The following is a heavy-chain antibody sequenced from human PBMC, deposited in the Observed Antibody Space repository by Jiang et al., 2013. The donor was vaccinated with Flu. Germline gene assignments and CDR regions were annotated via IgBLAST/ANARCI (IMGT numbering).Heavy chain of an antibody. V-gene: IGHV4-39*07. CDR3: TRAQKXSGFELPYFDY. CDR1: GGSFNSDSYY. D-gene: IGHD5-12*01. CDR2: IYYTGSS. J-gene: IGHJ4*02. Sequence: GPGLVKPSETLSLTCTVSGGSFNSDSYYWGWIRQPPGKALEWIGGIYYTGSSYSRPSIKSRVTISVDTSKSQFSLKLSSVTAADTAVYYCTRAQKXSGFELPYFDYWGQGRLVTVSS.